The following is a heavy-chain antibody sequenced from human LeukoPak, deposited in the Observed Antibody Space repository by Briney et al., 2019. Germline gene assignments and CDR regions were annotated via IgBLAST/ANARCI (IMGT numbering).Heavy chain of an antibody. D-gene: IGHD2-2*01. CDR2: ISGSGGNT. CDR1: GFTFSTYA. CDR3: VKGPKVSVATNYFDH. J-gene: IGHJ4*02. V-gene: IGHV3-23*01. Sequence: GGSLRLSCAASGFTFSTYAMTWVRQAPGKGLEWVSVISGSGGNTYYADSVKGWFTISRDNSENTLHLQMSSLRAEDTAVYYCVKGPKVSVATNYFDHWGQGTLVTVSS.